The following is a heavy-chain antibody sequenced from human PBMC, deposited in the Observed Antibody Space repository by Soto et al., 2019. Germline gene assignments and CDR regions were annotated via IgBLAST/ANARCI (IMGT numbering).Heavy chain of an antibody. CDR1: GGSVSSGSYY. J-gene: IGHJ4*02. D-gene: IGHD3-22*01. V-gene: IGHV4-61*01. Sequence: SETLSLTCTVSGGSVSSGSYYWSWIRQPPGKGLEWIGYIYYSGSTNYNPSLKSRVTISVDTSKNQFSLKLSSVTAADTAVYYCARASGRYASSGYYYGPDYWGQDTLVTVSS. CDR3: ARASGRYASSGYYYGPDY. CDR2: IYYSGST.